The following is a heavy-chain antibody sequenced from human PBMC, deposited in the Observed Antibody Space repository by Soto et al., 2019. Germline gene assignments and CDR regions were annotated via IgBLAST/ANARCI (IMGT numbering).Heavy chain of an antibody. CDR3: ARDSSGYYWFDP. Sequence: SETLSLTCAVAGFSISSGYFCGWIRQPPGKGPEWLGCIYDSGATYYSPSVKGRVTISVDTSKNQFSLKMSSVTAADTAVYYCARDSSGYYWFDPWGQGTLVTVSS. CDR2: IYDSGAT. V-gene: IGHV4-38-2*02. D-gene: IGHD3-22*01. J-gene: IGHJ5*02. CDR1: GFSISSGYF.